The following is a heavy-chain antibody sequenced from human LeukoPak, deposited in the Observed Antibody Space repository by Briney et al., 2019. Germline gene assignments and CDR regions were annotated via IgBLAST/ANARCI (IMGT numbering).Heavy chain of an antibody. J-gene: IGHJ4*02. CDR1: GSTFSSYW. CDR2: INKDGSVT. Sequence: PGGSLRLSCAASGSTFSSYWMHWVRQAPGKGLVWVSRINKDGSVTDYAESVKGRFSISRDNAKNTLYLQMNSLRVEDTAIYYCVKVRGRARVGYFDYWGQGTLVTVSS. D-gene: IGHD1-26*01. CDR3: VKVRGRARVGYFDY. V-gene: IGHV3-74*01.